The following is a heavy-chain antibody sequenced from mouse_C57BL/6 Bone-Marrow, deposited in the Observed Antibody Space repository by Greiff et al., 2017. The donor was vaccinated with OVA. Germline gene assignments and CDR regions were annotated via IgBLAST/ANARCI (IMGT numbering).Heavy chain of an antibody. CDR3: ARRVRPWWYFDV. CDR1: GYTFTSYW. D-gene: IGHD2-14*01. J-gene: IGHJ1*03. Sequence: QVQLKQPGAELVKPGASVKLSCKASGYTFTSYWMHWVKQRPGRGLEWIGRIDPNSGGTKYNEKFKSKATLTVDKPSSTAYMQLSSLTSEDSAVYYCARRVRPWWYFDVWGTGTTVTVSS. V-gene: IGHV1-72*01. CDR2: IDPNSGGT.